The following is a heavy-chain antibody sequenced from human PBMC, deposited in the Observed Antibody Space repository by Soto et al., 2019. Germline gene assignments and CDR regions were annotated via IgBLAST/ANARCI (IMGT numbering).Heavy chain of an antibody. V-gene: IGHV1-69*06. Sequence: SVKVSCKASGGTFSSHAISWVRQAPGQGLEWMGGISPIFGTANYAQKLQGRVTITPDTSTSTAYMELRSLRSDDPAVYYCAREETDILTGYYRGNWFDPWSQG. CDR2: ISPIFGTA. CDR1: GGTFSSHA. CDR3: AREETDILTGYYRGNWFDP. D-gene: IGHD3-9*01. J-gene: IGHJ5*02.